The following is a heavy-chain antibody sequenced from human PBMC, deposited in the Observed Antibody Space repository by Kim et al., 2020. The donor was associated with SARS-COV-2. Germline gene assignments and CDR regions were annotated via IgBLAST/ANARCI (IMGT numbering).Heavy chain of an antibody. CDR3: ARTPYGSGSTTNDPLKYYYYYYGMDV. J-gene: IGHJ6*02. V-gene: IGHV1-18*01. CDR2: ISAYNGNT. Sequence: ASVKVSCKASGYTFTSYGISWVRQAPGQGLEWMGWISAYNGNTNYAQKLQGRVTMTTDTSTSTAYMELRSLRSDDTAVYYCARTPYGSGSTTNDPLKYYYYYYGMDVWGQGTTVTVSS. D-gene: IGHD3-10*01. CDR1: GYTFTSYG.